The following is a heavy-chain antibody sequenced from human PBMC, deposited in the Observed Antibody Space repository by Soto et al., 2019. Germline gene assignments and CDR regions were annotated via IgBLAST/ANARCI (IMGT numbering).Heavy chain of an antibody. V-gene: IGHV1-2*04. CDR1: GYTFTGYY. CDR3: ARSVVVVTASGGYYGMDV. Sequence: GASVKVSCKASGYTFTGYYMHWVRQAPGQGLEWMGWINPNSGGTNYAQKFQGWVTMTRDTSISTAYMELSRLRSDDTAVYYCARSVVVVTASGGYYGMDVWGQGTTVTVSS. D-gene: IGHD2-21*02. J-gene: IGHJ6*02. CDR2: INPNSGGT.